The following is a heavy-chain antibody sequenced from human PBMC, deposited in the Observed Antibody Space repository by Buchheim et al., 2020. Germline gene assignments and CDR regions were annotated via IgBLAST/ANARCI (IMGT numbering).Heavy chain of an antibody. V-gene: IGHV3-23*01. J-gene: IGHJ6*03. Sequence: EVQLLESGGGVVQPGGSLRLSCAASGLTFSNYAMTWVRQAPGRGLEWVSSISGSGTTYFADSVQGRFRISRDNSKNTFYLQMNRLRVEDTAVYYCAKHYAAGSGDWYDYYMDVWAKGTT. D-gene: IGHD3-10*01. CDR2: ISGSGTT. CDR3: AKHYAAGSGDWYDYYMDV. CDR1: GLTFSNYA.